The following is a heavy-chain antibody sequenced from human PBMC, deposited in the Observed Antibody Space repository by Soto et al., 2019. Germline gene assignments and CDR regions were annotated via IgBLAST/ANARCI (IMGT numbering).Heavy chain of an antibody. CDR2: IYYSGST. CDR3: ASTLGYRSSTSCPIDY. CDR1: GGSISSYY. Sequence: ASETLSLTCTVSGGSISSYYWSWIRQPPGKGLEWIGYIYYSGSTYYNPSLKSRVTISVDTSKNQFSLKLSSVTAADTAVYYCASTLGYRSSTSCPIDYPGQGTLVTVPS. J-gene: IGHJ4*02. D-gene: IGHD2-2*01. V-gene: IGHV4-59*12.